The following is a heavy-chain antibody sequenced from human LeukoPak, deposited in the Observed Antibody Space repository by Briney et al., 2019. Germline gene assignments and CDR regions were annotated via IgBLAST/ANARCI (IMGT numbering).Heavy chain of an antibody. CDR2: ISHTGLT. CDR1: GGSFSGYY. Sequence: PSETLSLTCAVYGGSFSGYYWNLIRQTPGKGLEWIGEISHTGLTGSNPSLKSRVTIFVDSSKKQFSLRMTSVTAADTGVYYCARVPDITARPCDTWGPGTLVTVSS. J-gene: IGHJ5*02. D-gene: IGHD1-1*01. CDR3: ARVPDITARPCDT. V-gene: IGHV4-34*01.